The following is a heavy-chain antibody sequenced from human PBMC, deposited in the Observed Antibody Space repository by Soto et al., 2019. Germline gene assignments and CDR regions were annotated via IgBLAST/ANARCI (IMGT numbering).Heavy chain of an antibody. V-gene: IGHV4-59*12. J-gene: IGHJ4*02. D-gene: IGHD2-21*02. CDR1: GGTISSYY. Sequence: PSETLSLTCTVSGGTISSYYWSWIRQPPGKGLEWIGYIYYSGSTNYNPSLKSRVTISVDRSKNQFSLKLSSVTAADTAVYYCARFLIFGSYYDYWGQGTLVTVS. CDR2: IYYSGST. CDR3: ARFLIFGSYYDY.